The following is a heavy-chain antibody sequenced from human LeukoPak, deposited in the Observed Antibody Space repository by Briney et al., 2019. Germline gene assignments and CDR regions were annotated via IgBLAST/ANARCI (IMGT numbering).Heavy chain of an antibody. CDR2: IGTAGDT. J-gene: IGHJ6*03. CDR1: GFTFSSYV. Sequence: PGGSLRLSCSASGFTFSSYVMHWVRQATGKGLEWVSAIGTAGDTYYPGSVKGRFTISRENAKNSLYLQMNSLRAGDTAVYYCARALRTVHYYYMDVWGKGTTVTVSS. CDR3: ARALRTVHYYYMDV. V-gene: IGHV3-13*01. D-gene: IGHD2-8*02.